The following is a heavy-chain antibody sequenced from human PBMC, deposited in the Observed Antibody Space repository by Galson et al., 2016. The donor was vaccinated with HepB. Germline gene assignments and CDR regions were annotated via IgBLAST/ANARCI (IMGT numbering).Heavy chain of an antibody. V-gene: IGHV4-30-2*05. CDR3: ARGGALGWFDP. CDR1: NGSISSGRHP. CDR2: IYHSGSA. J-gene: IGHJ5*02. Sequence: TLSLTCGVSNGSISSGRHPWSWIRQPPGKGLEWIGYIYHSGSAHYSPSLRSRVTMSVDKSKNQFSLKVTSVTAEDTAMYYCARGGALGWFDPWGQGILVSVSS.